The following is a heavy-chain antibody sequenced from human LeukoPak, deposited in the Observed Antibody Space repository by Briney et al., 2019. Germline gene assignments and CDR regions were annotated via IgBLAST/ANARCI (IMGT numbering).Heavy chain of an antibody. CDR2: ISYDGSNK. D-gene: IGHD3-22*01. CDR3: ARDNRHYYDSSGYYGIFDY. V-gene: IGHV3-30*03. CDR1: GFTFSSYG. J-gene: IGHJ4*02. Sequence: GGSLRLSCAASGFTFSSYGMYWVRQAPGKGLEWVAIISYDGSNKYYGDSVKGRFTISRDNSKNTLYLQMNSLRAEDTAVYYCARDNRHYYDSSGYYGIFDYWGQATLVTVSS.